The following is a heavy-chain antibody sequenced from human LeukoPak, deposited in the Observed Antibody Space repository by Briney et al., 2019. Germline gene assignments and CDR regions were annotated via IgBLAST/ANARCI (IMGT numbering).Heavy chain of an antibody. Sequence: SETLSLTCVVNGGSFSGSYWSWIRQPPGQGLEWIGESNDSGSTKYNSSLKSRVTISVDTSKTQFSLTLSSVTAADTAVYYCARVRVWFGHNWIDPWGRGTLVTVSS. D-gene: IGHD3-10*01. CDR3: ARVRVWFGHNWIDP. CDR1: GGSFSGSY. V-gene: IGHV4-34*01. J-gene: IGHJ5*02. CDR2: SNDSGST.